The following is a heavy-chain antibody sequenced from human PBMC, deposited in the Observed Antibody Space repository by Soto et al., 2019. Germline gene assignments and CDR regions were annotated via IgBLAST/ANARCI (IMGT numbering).Heavy chain of an antibody. CDR3: ARGYDSSGYQRLYGY. CDR1: GYTFTAYY. J-gene: IGHJ4*02. CDR2: INPNSGGT. D-gene: IGHD3-22*01. V-gene: IGHV1-2*02. Sequence: QVQLVQSGPEVKRPWASVKVSCKASGYTFTAYYIHWVRQAPGQGLEWMGWINPNSGGTNFAQIFQGRVTMTRDTSISTVYMELRRLGSDDTAVYYCARGYDSSGYQRLYGYWGQGTLVTVSS.